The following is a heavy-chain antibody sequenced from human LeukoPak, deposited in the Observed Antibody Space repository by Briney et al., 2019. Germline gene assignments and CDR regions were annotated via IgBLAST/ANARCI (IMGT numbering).Heavy chain of an antibody. D-gene: IGHD2-21*02. CDR1: GGSISSYY. CDR2: IYYSGST. CDR3: ARGGANCGGDCYPDAFDI. Sequence: SETLSLTCTVSGGSISSYYWSWIRQPPGKGLEWIGYIYYSGSTNYNPSLKSRVTISGDTSKNQFSLKLSSVTAADTAVYYCARGGANCGGDCYPDAFDIWGQGTMVTVSS. J-gene: IGHJ3*02. V-gene: IGHV4-59*08.